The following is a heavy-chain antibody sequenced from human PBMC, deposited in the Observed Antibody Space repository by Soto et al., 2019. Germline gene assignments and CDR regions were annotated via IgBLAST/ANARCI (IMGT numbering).Heavy chain of an antibody. CDR3: ARSAAVIVGYAFET. Sequence: EVQVMESGGDLVQPGGSVRLSCEAAGFTVSRNYMSWVRQAPGKGLECVSVVYTNGNTYFADSVKGRFTVSRDNSRNTLYLQMNSLRVEDTAVYFCARSAAVIVGYAFETWGPGTMVTVSS. CDR1: GFTVSRNY. CDR2: VYTNGNT. J-gene: IGHJ3*02. D-gene: IGHD3-22*01. V-gene: IGHV3-66*01.